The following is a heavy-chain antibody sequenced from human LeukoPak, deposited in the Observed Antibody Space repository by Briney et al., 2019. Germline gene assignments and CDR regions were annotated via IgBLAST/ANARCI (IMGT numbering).Heavy chain of an antibody. CDR1: GFTFSSYS. CDR3: TRAPLLPYYDFWSGPFDY. J-gene: IGHJ4*02. D-gene: IGHD3-3*01. Sequence: PGGSLRLSCAASGFTFSSYSMNWVRQAPGKGLEWVSSISSSSSYIYYADSVKGRFTISRDNAKNSLYLQMNSLRAEDTAVYYCTRAPLLPYYDFWSGPFDYWGQGTLVTVSS. V-gene: IGHV3-21*01. CDR2: ISSSSSYI.